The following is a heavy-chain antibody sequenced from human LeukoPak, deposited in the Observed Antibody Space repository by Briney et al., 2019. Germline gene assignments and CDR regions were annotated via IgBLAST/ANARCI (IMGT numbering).Heavy chain of an antibody. CDR1: GGSISSYY. CDR3: ARVRRGWYYFDY. D-gene: IGHD6-19*01. J-gene: IGHJ4*02. Sequence: SETLSLTCTVSGGSISSYYWSWIRQPPGKGLEWIGYIYYSGSTNYNPSLKSRVTISVDTSKNQFSLKLSSATAADTAVYYCARVRRGWYYFDYWGQGTLVTVSS. CDR2: IYYSGST. V-gene: IGHV4-59*01.